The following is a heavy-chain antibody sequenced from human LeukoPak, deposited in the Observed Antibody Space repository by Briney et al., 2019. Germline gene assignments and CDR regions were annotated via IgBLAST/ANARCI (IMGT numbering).Heavy chain of an antibody. CDR3: VRADNGFDH. Sequence: GGSLGLPCAASGSTVRTCYLSGTRRPPGKGLEWVSLIYNTDNTHDADSVKGRFTISRDISKNTLYLQMSRLRSDDTAVYFCVRADNGFDHWGQGALVTVSS. D-gene: IGHD1-14*01. J-gene: IGHJ4*02. CDR2: IYNTDNT. CDR1: GSTVRTCY. V-gene: IGHV3-53*01.